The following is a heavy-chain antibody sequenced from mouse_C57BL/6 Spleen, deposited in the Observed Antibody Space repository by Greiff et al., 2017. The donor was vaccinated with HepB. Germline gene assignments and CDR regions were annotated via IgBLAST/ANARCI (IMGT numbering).Heavy chain of an antibody. J-gene: IGHJ1*03. CDR2: IRNKANGYTT. Sequence: EVHLVESGGGLVQPGGSLSLSCAASGFTFTDYYMSWVRQPPGKALEWLGFIRNKANGYTTEYSASVKGRFTIFRDNSQSILYLQMNALRAEDSATYYCARRGYYGSSPHWYFDVWGTGTTVTVSS. D-gene: IGHD1-1*01. CDR1: GFTFTDYY. CDR3: ARRGYYGSSPHWYFDV. V-gene: IGHV7-3*01.